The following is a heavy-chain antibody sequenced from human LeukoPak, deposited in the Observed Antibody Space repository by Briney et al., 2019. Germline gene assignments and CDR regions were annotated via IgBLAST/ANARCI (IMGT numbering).Heavy chain of an antibody. Sequence: SETLSLTCTVSGASITTNYWSWFRQSPGKGLEWIGYIFYSGNTKYSPALESRVTISVDTSKNHFSLNLKSVTAADTAVYYCARLSTYTHFDFWGQGHLVTVSS. CDR3: ARLSTYTHFDF. CDR2: IFYSGNT. D-gene: IGHD2-2*02. J-gene: IGHJ4*02. V-gene: IGHV4-59*08. CDR1: GASITTNY.